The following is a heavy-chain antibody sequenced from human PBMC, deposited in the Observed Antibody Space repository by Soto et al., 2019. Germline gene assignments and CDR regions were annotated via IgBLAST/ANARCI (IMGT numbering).Heavy chain of an antibody. CDR3: ARAPAIAHWYFDL. Sequence: QLQLQESGSGLVKPSQTLSLTCAVSGGSISSGGAISSNSYSWNWIRQPPGKGLEWIGSIYESGNTYYSPSLKSRVSISVDRSKNQFSLNLSSVTAADTAVYYCARAPAIAHWYFDLWGRGTLATVSS. J-gene: IGHJ2*01. V-gene: IGHV4-30-2*01. CDR2: IYESGNT. D-gene: IGHD2-21*02. CDR1: GGSISSGGAISSNSYS.